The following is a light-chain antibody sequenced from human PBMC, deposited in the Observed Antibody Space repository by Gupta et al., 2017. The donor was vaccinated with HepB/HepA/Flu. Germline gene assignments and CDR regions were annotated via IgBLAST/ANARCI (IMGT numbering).Light chain of an antibody. CDR1: QTISTW. CDR3: QHYYNYPWT. CDR2: KAS. Sequence: DIQMTQSPSTLSASLGDRVTITCRASQTISTWLAWYQQRPGKAPNLLIYKASTLKSGVPSRFGGSGSGTEFTLTISSLQPDDFATYYCQHYYNYPWTFGQGTKVEIK. J-gene: IGKJ1*01. V-gene: IGKV1-5*03.